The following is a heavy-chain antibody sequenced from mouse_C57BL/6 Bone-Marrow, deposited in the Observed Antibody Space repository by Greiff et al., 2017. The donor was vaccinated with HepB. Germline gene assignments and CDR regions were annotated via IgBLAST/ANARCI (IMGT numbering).Heavy chain of an antibody. D-gene: IGHD1-1*01. CDR1: GYSITSDY. J-gene: IGHJ1*03. Sequence: EVKLEESGPGLAKPSQTLSLTCSVTGYSITSDYWNWIRKFPGNKLEYMGYISYSGSTYYNPSLKSRISITRDTSKNQYYLQLNSVTTEDTATYYCARGDYYGSSYWYFDVWGTETTVTVSS. CDR3: ARGDYYGSSYWYFDV. V-gene: IGHV3-8*01. CDR2: ISYSGST.